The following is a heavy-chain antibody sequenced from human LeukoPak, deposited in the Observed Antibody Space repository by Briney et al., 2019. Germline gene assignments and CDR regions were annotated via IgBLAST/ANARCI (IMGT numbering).Heavy chain of an antibody. CDR1: GGSISSYY. CDR3: ARWSGDRDFDY. D-gene: IGHD3-10*01. J-gene: IGHJ4*02. Sequence: SETLSLTCTVSGGSISSYYWSWIRQPPGKGLEWIGYIYYSGSTNYNPSLKSRVTMSVDTSKNQFSLKLSSVTAADTAVYYCARWSGDRDFDYWGQGTLVTVSS. CDR2: IYYSGST. V-gene: IGHV4-59*12.